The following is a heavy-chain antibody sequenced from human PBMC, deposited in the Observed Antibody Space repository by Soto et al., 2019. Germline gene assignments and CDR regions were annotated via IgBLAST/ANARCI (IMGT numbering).Heavy chain of an antibody. CDR3: ARDGMRQIDAFDI. Sequence: GGSLRLSCAASGFTFSSYGMHWVRQAPGKGLEWVAVIWYDGSNKYYADSVKGRFTISRDNSKNTLYLQMNSLRAEDTAVYYCARDGMRQIDAFDIWGQGTMVTVSS. CDR1: GFTFSSYG. J-gene: IGHJ3*02. D-gene: IGHD1-1*01. V-gene: IGHV3-33*01. CDR2: IWYDGSNK.